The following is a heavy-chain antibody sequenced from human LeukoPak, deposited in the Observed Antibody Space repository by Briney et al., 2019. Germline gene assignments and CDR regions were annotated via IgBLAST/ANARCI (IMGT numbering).Heavy chain of an antibody. CDR3: AREDPYSEGMDV. J-gene: IGHJ6*02. CDR1: VFTFSSYW. CDR2: INSDGSSE. D-gene: IGHD3-9*01. Sequence: PGGSLRLSCAASVFTFSSYWMHWVRQAPGKGLVWVSRINSDGSSETYADSVKGRFTISRGNAKNTLYVQMNSLRAEDTAVYYCAREDPYSEGMDVWGQGTSVTVSS. V-gene: IGHV3-74*03.